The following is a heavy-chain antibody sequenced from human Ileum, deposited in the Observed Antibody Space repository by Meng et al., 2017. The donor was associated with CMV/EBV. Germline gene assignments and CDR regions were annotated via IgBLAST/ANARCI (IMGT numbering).Heavy chain of an antibody. CDR3: AKGFFMVRGVISDHG. CDR2: IRYDGSNK. J-gene: IGHJ4*02. CDR1: GFTFSSYG. V-gene: IGHV3-30*02. D-gene: IGHD3-10*01. Sequence: GFTFSSYGMHWVRQAPGKGLEWVAFIRYDGSNKYYADSVKGRFTISRDNSKNTPYLQMNSLRAEDTAVYYCAKGFFMVRGVISDHGWGQGTLVTVSS.